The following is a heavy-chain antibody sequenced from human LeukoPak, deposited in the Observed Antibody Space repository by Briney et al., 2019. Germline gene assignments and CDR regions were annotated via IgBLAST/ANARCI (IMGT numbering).Heavy chain of an antibody. CDR3: ARFALIDYFDY. V-gene: IGHV3-48*03. D-gene: IGHD2-21*01. Sequence: QPGGSLRLSCAASGFTFSSYEMNWVRQAPGKGLEWVSYISSSGSTIYYADSVKGRFTISRDNAKNSLYLQMNSLRAEDTAVYYCARFALIDYFDYWGQGTLVTVSS. CDR1: GFTFSSYE. CDR2: ISSSGSTI. J-gene: IGHJ4*02.